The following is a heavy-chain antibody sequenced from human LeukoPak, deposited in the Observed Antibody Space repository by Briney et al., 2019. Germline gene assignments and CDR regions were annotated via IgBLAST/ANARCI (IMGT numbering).Heavy chain of an antibody. D-gene: IGHD6-13*01. J-gene: IGHJ4*02. CDR2: INHSGST. V-gene: IGHV4-34*01. Sequence: SETLSLTCAVYGGSFSGYYWSWIRQPPGKGLEWIGEINHSGSTNYNPSLKSRVTISVDTSKNQFSLKLSSVTAADTAVYYCARTGVGGYSSSWVHDYWGQGTLVTVSS. CDR1: GGSFSGYY. CDR3: ARTGVGGYSSSWVHDY.